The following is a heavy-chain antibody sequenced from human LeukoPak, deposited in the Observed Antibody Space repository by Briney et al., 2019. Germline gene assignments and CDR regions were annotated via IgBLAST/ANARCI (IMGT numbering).Heavy chain of an antibody. CDR2: IRSKAYGGTA. Sequence: PGGSLRLSCTTSGFTFGDYTISWVRQAPGKGLEWVGFIRSKAYGGTAEYAASVKGRFIISRDDSKSIAYLQMNSLNTEDTAVYYCTGEFEVTTVIYWGQGTLVTVSS. CDR3: TGEFEVTTVIY. J-gene: IGHJ4*02. D-gene: IGHD4-11*01. CDR1: GFTFGDYT. V-gene: IGHV3-49*04.